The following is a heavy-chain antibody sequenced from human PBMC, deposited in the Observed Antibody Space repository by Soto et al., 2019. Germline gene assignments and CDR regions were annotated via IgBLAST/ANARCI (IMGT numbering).Heavy chain of an antibody. CDR1: GFTFSNYA. V-gene: IGHV3-9*01. CDR2: ITWNSGSL. D-gene: IGHD3-10*01. CDR3: ANSFGSGSYPFDS. J-gene: IGHJ4*02. Sequence: EVQLVESGGGLVQPGRSLRLSCAASGFTFSNYAMHWVRQAPGKGLEWVSLITWNSGSLSYADSVKGRFTISRDNAKISLYLDMNSLRPEDTALYYCANSFGSGSYPFDSWGQGTLVTVSS.